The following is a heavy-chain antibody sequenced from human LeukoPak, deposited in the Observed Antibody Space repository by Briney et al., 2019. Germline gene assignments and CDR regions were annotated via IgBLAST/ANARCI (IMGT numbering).Heavy chain of an antibody. CDR1: GYTFTSYA. CDR3: ARAPYYDFWSGYYPLYYYYGMDV. V-gene: IGHV1-3*01. D-gene: IGHD3-3*01. J-gene: IGHJ6*02. Sequence: ASVTVSCTASGYTFTSYAMHWVRQAPGQRLEWMGWINAGNGNTKYSQKFQGRVTITRDTSASTAYMELSSLRSEDTAVYYCARAPYYDFWSGYYPLYYYYGMDVWGQGTTVTVSS. CDR2: INAGNGNT.